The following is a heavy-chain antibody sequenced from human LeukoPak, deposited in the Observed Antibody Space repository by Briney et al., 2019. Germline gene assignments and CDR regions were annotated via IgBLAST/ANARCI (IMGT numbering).Heavy chain of an antibody. J-gene: IGHJ6*02. Sequence: ASVKVSCKASGYTFTSYYMHWVRQAPGQGLEWMGIINPSGGSTSYAQKFQGRVTMTRDTSTSTVYMELSSLRSEDTAVYYCASTGSGSYYREETFYYYGMDVWGQGTTVTVSS. CDR1: GYTFTSYY. CDR2: INPSGGST. V-gene: IGHV1-46*01. CDR3: ASTGSGSYYREETFYYYGMDV. D-gene: IGHD3-10*01.